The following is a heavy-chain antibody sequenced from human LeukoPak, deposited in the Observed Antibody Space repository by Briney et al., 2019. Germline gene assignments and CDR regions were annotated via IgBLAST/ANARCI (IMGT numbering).Heavy chain of an antibody. D-gene: IGHD6-13*01. J-gene: IGHJ4*02. CDR2: IYTSGGT. CDR1: GGSISSYY. CDR3: ARMHSSSWYVDY. Sequence: PSETLSLTCTVSGGSISSYYWSWIRQPAGRGLEWIGRIYTSGGTDYNPSLKSRVTMSVDTSKNQFSLKLSSVTAADTAVYYCARMHSSSWYVDYWGQGTLVTVSS. V-gene: IGHV4-4*07.